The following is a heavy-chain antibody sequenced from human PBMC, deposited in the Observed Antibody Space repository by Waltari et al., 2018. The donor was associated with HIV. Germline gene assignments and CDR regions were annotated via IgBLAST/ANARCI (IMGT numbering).Heavy chain of an antibody. J-gene: IGHJ6*02. CDR2: IHYEGNNK. CDR3: ARGGLAITPSGTRLYTCMHV. V-gene: IGHV3-30*02. D-gene: IGHD3-16*02. CDR1: VHTFRSYF. Sequence: QLRLLESGRGVVQRWGSLKLSSAACVHTFRSYFVRWVRRPPGKGLEWVTFIHYEGNNKNYANSVKGRSHVSRDNSKKTLYLQMNSLRHEDAALYYCARGGLAITPSGTRLYTCMHVWGQGTTVTVSS.